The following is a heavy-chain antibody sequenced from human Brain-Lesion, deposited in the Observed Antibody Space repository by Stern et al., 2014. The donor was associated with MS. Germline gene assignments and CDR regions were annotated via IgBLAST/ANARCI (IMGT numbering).Heavy chain of an antibody. CDR3: ARHDSVPRPSQLYSARDRGPGYFDY. CDR2: IYYSGFT. CDR1: GGSISSSTYY. D-gene: IGHD1-26*01. Sequence: QLQESGPGLVKPSETLSLTCTVSGGSISSSTYYWAWIRQPPGKGLDWIGNIYYSGFTYYNPSLKSRVTISVDMSKNQFPLKLSSVTAADTAIYYCARHDSVPRPSQLYSARDRGPGYFDYWGQGTLVTVSS. V-gene: IGHV4-39*01. J-gene: IGHJ4*02.